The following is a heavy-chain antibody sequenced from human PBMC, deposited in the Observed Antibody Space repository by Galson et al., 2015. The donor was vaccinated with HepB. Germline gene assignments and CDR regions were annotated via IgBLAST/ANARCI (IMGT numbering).Heavy chain of an antibody. CDR2: ISDSSTSYI. CDR3: ARGMSVVGVDAMDV. CDR1: GFNFGTHR. Sequence: SLRLSCAGSGFNFGTHRMMWVRQAPGKGLEWVSTISDSSTSYIYSADSVKDRFTISRDNARNSLYLQMNSLRAEDTAVYYCARGMSVVGVDAMDVWGQGTTVTVSS. J-gene: IGHJ6*02. V-gene: IGHV3-21*01. D-gene: IGHD2-8*01.